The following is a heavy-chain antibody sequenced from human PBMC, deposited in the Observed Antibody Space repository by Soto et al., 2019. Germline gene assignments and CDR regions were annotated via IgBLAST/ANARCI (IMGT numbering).Heavy chain of an antibody. D-gene: IGHD2-15*01. CDR3: AIQQGYCSGGSCYPGTYFDY. V-gene: IGHV4-59*01. Sequence: SETLSLTCTVSGGSISSYYWSWIRQPPGKGLEWIGYIYYSGSTNYNPSLKSRVTISVDTSKNQFSLKLSSVTAADTAVYYCAIQQGYCSGGSCYPGTYFDYWGQGTLVTVSS. CDR1: GGSISSYY. J-gene: IGHJ4*02. CDR2: IYYSGST.